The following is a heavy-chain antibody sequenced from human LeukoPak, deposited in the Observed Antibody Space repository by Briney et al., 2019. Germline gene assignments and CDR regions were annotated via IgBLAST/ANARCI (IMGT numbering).Heavy chain of an antibody. D-gene: IGHD3-10*01. CDR2: IIPIFGTA. CDR3: ARARGSGSYPFDP. V-gene: IGHV1-69*05. CDR1: GGTFSSYA. Sequence: ASVKVSCKASGGTFSSYAISWVRQAPGQGLEWMGGIIPIFGTANYAQKFQGRVTITTDESTSTAYMELSSLRSEDTAVYYCARARGSGSYPFDPWGQRTLVTVSS. J-gene: IGHJ5*02.